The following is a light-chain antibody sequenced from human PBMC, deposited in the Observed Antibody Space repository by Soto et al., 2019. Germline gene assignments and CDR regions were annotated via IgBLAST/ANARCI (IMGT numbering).Light chain of an antibody. CDR3: QLYGISPT. V-gene: IGKV3-20*01. CDR1: HSVSSNY. Sequence: EIVLTQSPGTLSLSPGERATLSCRSSHSVSSNYLAWYQQKPGQAPRLLIYDVSSRATGIPDRFSGSGSGTDFTLTISRLEPVDFAVYYCQLYGISPTFGQGTKVAIK. J-gene: IGKJ1*01. CDR2: DVS.